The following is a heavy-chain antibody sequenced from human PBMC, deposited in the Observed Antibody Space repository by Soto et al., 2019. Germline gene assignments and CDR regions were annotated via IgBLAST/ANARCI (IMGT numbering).Heavy chain of an antibody. CDR3: AREGYTYYYDSSGYSV. Sequence: ASVKVSCKASGYTFTSYGISWVRQAPGQGLEWMGWISAYNGNTNYAQKLQGRVTMTTDTSTSTAYMELRSLRSDDTAVYYCAREGYTYYYDSSGYSVWGQGTLVTVSS. V-gene: IGHV1-18*01. D-gene: IGHD3-22*01. J-gene: IGHJ4*02. CDR2: ISAYNGNT. CDR1: GYTFTSYG.